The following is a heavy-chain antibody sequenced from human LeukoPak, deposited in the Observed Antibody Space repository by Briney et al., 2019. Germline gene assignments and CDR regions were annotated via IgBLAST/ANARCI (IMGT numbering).Heavy chain of an antibody. CDR3: AKDRPGGYDFEGPYYFDH. CDR2: ITGSGTST. J-gene: IGHJ4*02. D-gene: IGHD5-12*01. CDR1: GFTFRNYA. Sequence: GGSLRLSCAASGFTFRNYAMCWVRQAPGKGLEWMSCITGSGTSTYYADSVKGRFTISRDNSKNMLYLQMNSLRAEDTAVYYCAKDRPGGYDFEGPYYFDHWGQGTLVTVSS. V-gene: IGHV3-23*01.